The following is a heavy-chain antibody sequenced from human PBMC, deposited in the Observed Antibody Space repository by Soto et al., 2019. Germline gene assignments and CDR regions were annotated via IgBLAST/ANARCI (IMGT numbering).Heavy chain of an antibody. CDR3: AREGSSSGPDYEY. V-gene: IGHV3-72*01. J-gene: IGHJ4*02. CDR1: GFSFSDYY. CDR2: TRNKASSYTT. Sequence: EVQLVESGGGLVQPGGSLRLSCAASGFSFSDYYINWVRQAPGKGLEWVGRTRNKASSYTTDYAAFVKGRFTISRDDSKSLIYLQMTSLKTEDTAVYYCAREGSSSGPDYEYWGQGTLVTVSS. D-gene: IGHD3-22*01.